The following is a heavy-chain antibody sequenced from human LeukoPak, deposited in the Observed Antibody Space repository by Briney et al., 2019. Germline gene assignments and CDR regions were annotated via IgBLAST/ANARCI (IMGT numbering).Heavy chain of an antibody. Sequence: SVKVSCKASGGTFSSYAISWVRQAPGQGLEWMGRIIPILGIANYAQKFQGRVTITADKSTSTAYTELSSLRSEDTAVYYCARAGSTNKYYYYYGMDVWGQGTTVTVSS. CDR2: IIPILGIA. CDR1: GGTFSSYA. CDR3: ARAGSTNKYYYYYGMDV. D-gene: IGHD1-1*01. J-gene: IGHJ6*02. V-gene: IGHV1-69*04.